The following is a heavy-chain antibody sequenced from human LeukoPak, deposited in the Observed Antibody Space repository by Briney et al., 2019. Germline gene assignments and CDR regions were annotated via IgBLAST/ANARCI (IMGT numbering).Heavy chain of an antibody. Sequence: ASVKVSCNASGYTFTSYYMHWGRQAPGQGLEWMGIINPSGGSTSYAQKFQGRVTMTRDMSTSTVYMELSSLRSEDTAVYYCARDHSRITTRIHWFDPWGQGTLVTVSS. CDR1: GYTFTSYY. CDR2: INPSGGST. CDR3: ARDHSRITTRIHWFDP. D-gene: IGHD3-10*01. V-gene: IGHV1-46*01. J-gene: IGHJ5*02.